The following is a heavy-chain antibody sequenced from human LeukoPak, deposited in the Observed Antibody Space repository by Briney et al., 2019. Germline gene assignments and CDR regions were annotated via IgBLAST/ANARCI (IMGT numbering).Heavy chain of an antibody. CDR1: GYTFTSYG. CDR3: ARDDNYGSGQPDD. V-gene: IGHV1-18*01. J-gene: IGHJ4*02. CDR2: ISAYNGNT. Sequence: ASVTVSCTASGYTFTSYGISWVRQAPGQGLEWMGWISAYNGNTNYAQKLQGRVTMTTDTSTSTVYMELRSLRSDDTAVYYCARDDNYGSGQPDDWGQGTLVTVSS. D-gene: IGHD3-10*01.